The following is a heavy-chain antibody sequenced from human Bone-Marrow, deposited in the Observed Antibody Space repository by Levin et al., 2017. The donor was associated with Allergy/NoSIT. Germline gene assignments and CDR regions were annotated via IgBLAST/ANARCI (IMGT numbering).Heavy chain of an antibody. J-gene: IGHJ6*02. D-gene: IGHD5-24*01. Sequence: SGPTLVKPTETLTLTCTVSGFSLNSDLMGVSWIRQPPGKALEWLAHIFSNDAKSYNTSLRSRLSISEDTSKSQVVLILTNVDPADTATYFCARLKRTVNQYYTGYNDLHFYYPMDVWGRGTAVTVSS. V-gene: IGHV2-26*01. CDR3: ARLKRTVNQYYTGYNDLHFYYPMDV. CDR1: GFSLNSDLMG. CDR2: IFSNDAK.